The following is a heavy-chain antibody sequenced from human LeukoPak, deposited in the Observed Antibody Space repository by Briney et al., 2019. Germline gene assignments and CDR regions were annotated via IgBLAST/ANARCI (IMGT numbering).Heavy chain of an antibody. J-gene: IGHJ3*02. Sequence: ASVKVSCKASGYTFTSYGISWVRQAPGQGLEWMGWISAYNGNTNYAQKLQGRVTMTTDTSTSTAYMELRSLRSDDTAVYYCARDLSPSEGYSSSWYGTDAFDIWGQGTMVTVSS. CDR1: GYTFTSYG. D-gene: IGHD6-13*01. CDR2: ISAYNGNT. V-gene: IGHV1-18*01. CDR3: ARDLSPSEGYSSSWYGTDAFDI.